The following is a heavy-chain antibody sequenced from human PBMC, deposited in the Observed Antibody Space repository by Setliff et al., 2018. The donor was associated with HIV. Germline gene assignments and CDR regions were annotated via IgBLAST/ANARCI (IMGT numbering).Heavy chain of an antibody. D-gene: IGHD6-13*01. CDR1: GYTLTEVS. J-gene: IGHJ3*02. CDR2: FDPQDGKT. V-gene: IGHV1-24*01. CDR3: SRRAPLPPWYDGSWYGDKSFDI. Sequence: ASVKVSCKISGYTLTEVSMHWVRQAPGKGLEWMGYFDPQDGKTIYAQKFQGRVTMTEDTSTYTAYMELSGLRSEDTAVYYCSRRAPLPPWYDGSWYGDKSFDIWGQGTMVTVSS.